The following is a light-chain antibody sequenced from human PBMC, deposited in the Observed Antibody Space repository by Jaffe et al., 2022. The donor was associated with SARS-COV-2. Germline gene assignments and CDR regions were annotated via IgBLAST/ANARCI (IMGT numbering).Light chain of an antibody. J-gene: IGKJ1*01. CDR3: QQSYSTPRT. CDR1: QNINNF. Sequence: DIQMTQSPSSLSASVGDRVTITCRASQNINNFLHWYQQKSGKAPKLLIYAASSLQSGVPSRFSGSGSGTDFTLTISSLQPEDFATYYCQQSYSTPRTFGQGTKVEIK. V-gene: IGKV1-39*01. CDR2: AAS.